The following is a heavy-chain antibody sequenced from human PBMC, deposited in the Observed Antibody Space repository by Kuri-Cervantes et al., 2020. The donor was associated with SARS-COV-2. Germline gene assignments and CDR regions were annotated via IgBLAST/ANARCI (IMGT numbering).Heavy chain of an antibody. V-gene: IGHV1-8*01. CDR1: GYTFTSYD. CDR3: ARGSGVVPAAPTYYFDY. Sequence: ASVKVSCKASGYTFTSYDINWVRQATGQGLEWMGWMNPNSGNTGYAQKFQGRVTMTRNTSISTAYMELSSLRSEDTAVYYCARGSGVVPAAPTYYFDYWGQGTLVTVSS. J-gene: IGHJ4*02. D-gene: IGHD2-2*01. CDR2: MNPNSGNT.